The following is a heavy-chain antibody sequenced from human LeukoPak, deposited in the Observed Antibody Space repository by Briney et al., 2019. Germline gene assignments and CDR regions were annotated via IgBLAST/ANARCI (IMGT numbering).Heavy chain of an antibody. V-gene: IGHV4-59*08. CDR1: GGSISNYY. J-gene: IGHJ3*02. CDR2: FYYSGST. D-gene: IGHD2-21*01. CDR3: ARGSKLAYCGGDCYPFYDI. Sequence: SETLSLTCTVSGGSISNYYWSWIRQPPGKRLEWIGYFYYSGSTNYNPSLKSRVTISVDTSKNQFSLKLSSVTAADTAVYYCARGSKLAYCGGDCYPFYDIWGQGTMVTVSS.